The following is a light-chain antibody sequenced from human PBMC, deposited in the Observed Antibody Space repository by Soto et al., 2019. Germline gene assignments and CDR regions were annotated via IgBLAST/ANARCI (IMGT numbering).Light chain of an antibody. Sequence: EIVMTQSPATLSVSPGERATLSCRASQSISSSYLAWYQQKPGQAPRLLIYGASSRATGIPDRFSGSGSGTDFTLTISRLEPEDFAVYYCQHYGGSFIFGPGTKVDIK. CDR1: QSISSSY. J-gene: IGKJ3*01. V-gene: IGKV3-20*01. CDR2: GAS. CDR3: QHYGGSFI.